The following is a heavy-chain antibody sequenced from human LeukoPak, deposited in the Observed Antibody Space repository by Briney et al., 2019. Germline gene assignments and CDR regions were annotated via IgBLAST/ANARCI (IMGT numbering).Heavy chain of an antibody. D-gene: IGHD1-26*01. J-gene: IGHJ4*02. CDR3: AEGGQWELLPFDY. V-gene: IGHV3-23*01. CDR2: ISGSGGST. Sequence: GGSLRLSCAASGFTFSSYAMSWVRQAPGKGLEWVSAISGSGGSTYYADSVKGRFTISKDNSKNTLYLQMNSLRAEDTAVCYCAEGGQWELLPFDYWGQGTLVTVSS. CDR1: GFTFSSYA.